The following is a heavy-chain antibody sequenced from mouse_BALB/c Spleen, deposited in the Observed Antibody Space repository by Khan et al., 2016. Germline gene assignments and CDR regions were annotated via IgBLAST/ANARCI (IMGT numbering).Heavy chain of an antibody. CDR1: GFSLIAYG. D-gene: IGHD2-2*01. Sequence: QVQLKESGPGLVAPSQSLSITCTVPGFSLIAYGVNWVRQPPGKSLEWLGMIWGDGTTDYNSALKSRLNITKDNSKSQVFLKMNSLQTDDTARYCCARDGWGYYAMDYWGQGTSVTVSS. J-gene: IGHJ4*01. V-gene: IGHV2-6-7*01. CDR2: IWGDGTT. CDR3: ARDGWGYYAMDY.